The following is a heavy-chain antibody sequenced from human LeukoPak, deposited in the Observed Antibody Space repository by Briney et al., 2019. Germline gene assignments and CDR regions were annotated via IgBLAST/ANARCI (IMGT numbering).Heavy chain of an antibody. D-gene: IGHD1-1*01. CDR2: IYHSGST. CDR3: ARVSATRYLGY. J-gene: IGHJ4*02. V-gene: IGHV4-38-2*02. CDR1: GYSINSGYY. Sequence: SETLSLTCTVSGYSINSGYYWGWIRQPPGKGLEWIGSIYHSGSTYYNPSLKSRVTISVDTSKNQFSLKLSSVTAADTAVYYCARVSATRYLGYWDQGTLVTVSS.